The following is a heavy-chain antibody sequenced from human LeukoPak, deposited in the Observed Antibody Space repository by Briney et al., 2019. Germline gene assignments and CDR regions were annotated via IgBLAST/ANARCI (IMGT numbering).Heavy chain of an antibody. CDR3: ARDRPQTPGVITPTFDY. CDR2: INPNSGRA. Sequence: ASVKVSCKASGYTFTNYYMHWVRQAPGQGLEWMGWINPNSGRANYAQKFQGRVTMTRDTSISTAYMELSSLRSDDTAVYYCARDRPQTPGVITPTFDYWGQGTLVTVSS. J-gene: IGHJ4*02. V-gene: IGHV1-2*02. CDR1: GYTFTNYY. D-gene: IGHD2-21*01.